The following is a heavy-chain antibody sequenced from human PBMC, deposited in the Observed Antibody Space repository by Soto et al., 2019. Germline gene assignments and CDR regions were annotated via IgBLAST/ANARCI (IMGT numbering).Heavy chain of an antibody. D-gene: IGHD3-10*01. V-gene: IGHV3-15*07. CDR2: IKSKTDGGTT. Sequence: EVQLVESGGGLVKPGGSLRLSCAASGFTFSNAWMNWVRQAPGKGLEWVGRIKSKTDGGTTDYAAPVKGRFTISRDDSKNTLYLQMNSLKTEDSAVYYCTTAGSGSSWDAFDIWGQGTMVTDSS. CDR3: TTAGSGSSWDAFDI. CDR1: GFTFSNAW. J-gene: IGHJ3*02.